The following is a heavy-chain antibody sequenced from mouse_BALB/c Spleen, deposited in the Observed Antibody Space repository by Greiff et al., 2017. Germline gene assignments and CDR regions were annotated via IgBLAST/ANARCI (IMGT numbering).Heavy chain of an antibody. Sequence: KQPGSELVRPGASVKLSCKASGYTFTSYWMHWVKQRPGQGLEWIGNIYHGSGSTNYDEKFKSKATLTVDTSSSTAYMQLSSLTSEDSAVYYCTRDDYDEGDAMDYWGQGTSVTVSS. V-gene: IGHV1S22*01. CDR1: GYTFTSYW. CDR2: IYHGSGST. D-gene: IGHD2-4*01. CDR3: TRDDYDEGDAMDY. J-gene: IGHJ4*01.